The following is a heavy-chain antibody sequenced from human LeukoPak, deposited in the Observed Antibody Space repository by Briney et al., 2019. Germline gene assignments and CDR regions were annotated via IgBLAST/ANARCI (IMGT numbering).Heavy chain of an antibody. CDR3: ARQTGSGLFILP. D-gene: IGHD3/OR15-3a*01. V-gene: IGHV4-39*01. Sequence: SETLSLTCTVSGGSISSSSYYWGWIRQPPGKGLEWIGSIYYSGSTYYNPSLKSRVTISVDTSKNQFSLRLTTVTAADTAVYYCARQTGSGLFILPGGQGTLVTVSS. CDR2: IYYSGST. J-gene: IGHJ4*02. CDR1: GGSISSSSYY.